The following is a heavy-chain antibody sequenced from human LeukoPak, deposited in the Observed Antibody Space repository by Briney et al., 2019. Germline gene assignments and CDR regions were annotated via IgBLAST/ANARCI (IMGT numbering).Heavy chain of an antibody. CDR3: PRDVGSSNYFDY. J-gene: IGHJ4*02. CDR2: ISYDGSNK. CDR1: GFTFSSCS. Sequence: PGRSLRLSCAASGFTFSSCSMYWVRQAPGKGLEWVAVISYDGSNKYYADSVKGRFTISRDNSKNTLFLQMNSLRAEDTAVYYCPRDVGSSNYFDYWGQGTLVTVSA. V-gene: IGHV3-30*04. D-gene: IGHD6-6*01.